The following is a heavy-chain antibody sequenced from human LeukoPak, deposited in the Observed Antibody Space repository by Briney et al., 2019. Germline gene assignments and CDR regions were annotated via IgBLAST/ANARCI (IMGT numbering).Heavy chain of an antibody. Sequence: ASVTVSCKASGYTFTVYYMHWVRQAPGQGLEWMGWINPNSGGTNYAQKFQGRVTMTRDTSISTAYMELSRLRSDDTAVYYCARTPPYYYDSSGRVDYWGQGTLVTVSS. CDR2: INPNSGGT. CDR1: GYTFTVYY. V-gene: IGHV1-2*02. J-gene: IGHJ4*02. D-gene: IGHD3-22*01. CDR3: ARTPPYYYDSSGRVDY.